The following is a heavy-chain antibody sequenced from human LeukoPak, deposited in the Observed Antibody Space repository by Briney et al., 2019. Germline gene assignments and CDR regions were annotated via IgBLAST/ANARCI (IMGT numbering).Heavy chain of an antibody. CDR3: ARELYSSSWFLVY. V-gene: IGHV1-2*02. J-gene: IGHJ4*02. D-gene: IGHD6-13*01. CDR1: GYTFTGYY. CDR2: TNPNSGGT. Sequence: ASVKVSCKASGYTFTGYYMHWVRQAPGQGLEWMGWTNPNSGGTNYAQKFQGRVTMTRDTSISTAYMELSRLRSDDTAVYYCARELYSSSWFLVYWGQGTLVTVSS.